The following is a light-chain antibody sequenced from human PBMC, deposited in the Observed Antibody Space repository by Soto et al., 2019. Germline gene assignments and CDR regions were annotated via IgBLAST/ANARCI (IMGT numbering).Light chain of an antibody. V-gene: IGKV1-5*01. CDR1: QSIRSW. CDR2: DAS. CDR3: QQYNSYPQT. Sequence: DIQMTQSPSTLSASVGDRVTITCRASQSIRSWLAWYQQKPGKAPKLLIYDASSLESGVPSRFSGSGSGTEFTLTISSLQPDDFATYYCQQYNSYPQTFGQGTKVEIK. J-gene: IGKJ1*01.